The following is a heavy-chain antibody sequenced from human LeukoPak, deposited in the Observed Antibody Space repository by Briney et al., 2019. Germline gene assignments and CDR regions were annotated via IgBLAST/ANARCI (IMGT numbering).Heavy chain of an antibody. J-gene: IGHJ3*02. D-gene: IGHD3-22*01. Sequence: GGSLRLSCAASGFTFSSYSMNWVRQAPGKGLEWVSSISSSSYIYYADSVKGRFTISRDNAKNPLYLQMNSLRAEDTAVYYCARVRRYYYDSSGPTGAFDIWGQGTMVTVSS. CDR1: GFTFSSYS. CDR2: ISSSSYI. CDR3: ARVRRYYYDSSGPTGAFDI. V-gene: IGHV3-21*01.